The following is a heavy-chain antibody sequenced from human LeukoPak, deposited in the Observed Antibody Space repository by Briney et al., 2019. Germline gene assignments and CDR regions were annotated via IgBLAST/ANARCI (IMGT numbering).Heavy chain of an antibody. CDR1: GVSISSYY. D-gene: IGHD5-24*01. CDR2: IYYSGST. CDR3: ARAAREMATTPDFDY. Sequence: SETLSLTCTVSGVSISSYYWSWIRQPPGKGLEWIGYIYYSGSTNYNPSLKSRVTISVDTSKNQFSLKLSSVTAADTAVYYCARAAREMATTPDFDYWGQGTLVTVSS. J-gene: IGHJ4*02. V-gene: IGHV4-59*01.